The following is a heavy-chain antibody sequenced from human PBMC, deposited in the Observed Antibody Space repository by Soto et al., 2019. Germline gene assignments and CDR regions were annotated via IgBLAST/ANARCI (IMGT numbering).Heavy chain of an antibody. CDR1: GFIFSSYA. Sequence: PGGSLRLSCAASGFIFSSYAMHWVRQAPGKGLEWVAVISYDGRNKNYADSVKGRITISRDNSKNTLYLQMNSLRAEDTAVYYCANGGDVGRPFDSWGQGTLVTVSS. V-gene: IGHV3-30*04. D-gene: IGHD2-21*01. CDR2: ISYDGRNK. CDR3: ANGGDVGRPFDS. J-gene: IGHJ4*02.